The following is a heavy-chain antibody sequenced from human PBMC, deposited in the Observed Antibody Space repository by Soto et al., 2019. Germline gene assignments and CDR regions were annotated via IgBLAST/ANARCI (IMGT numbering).Heavy chain of an antibody. J-gene: IGHJ3*02. D-gene: IGHD3-3*01. CDR2: IIPILGIA. CDR3: ARAGLTIFGVVIIQSDAFDI. V-gene: IGHV1-69*02. CDR1: GGTFSSYT. Sequence: SVKVSCKASGGTFSSYTISWVRQAPGQGLEWMGRIIPILGIANYAQKFQGRVTITADKSTSTAYMELSSLRSEDTAVYYCARAGLTIFGVVIIQSDAFDIWG.